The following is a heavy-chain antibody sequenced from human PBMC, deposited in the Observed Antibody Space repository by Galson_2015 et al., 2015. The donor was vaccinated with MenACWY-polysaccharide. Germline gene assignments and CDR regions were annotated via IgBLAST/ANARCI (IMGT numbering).Heavy chain of an antibody. V-gene: IGHV4-61*01. J-gene: IGHJ4*02. CDR1: GDSVSSGSDF. Sequence: SETLSLTRAASGDSVSSGSDFWTWLRQFPGQGLEWIAYIHYSGTANYNPPLRSRITISLDTSKNQFSLRLSSVTAADTAMYYCARIPGAVAATWGFFDYWGQGILVTVSS. CDR2: IHYSGTA. CDR3: ARIPGAVAATWGFFDY. D-gene: IGHD6-19*01.